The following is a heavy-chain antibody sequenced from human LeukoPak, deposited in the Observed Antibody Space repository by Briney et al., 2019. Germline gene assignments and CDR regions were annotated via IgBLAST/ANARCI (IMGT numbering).Heavy chain of an antibody. Sequence: SETLSLTCAVYGGSFSGYYWSWIRQPAGKGLEWIGCIYTSGSTNYNPSLKSRVTMSVDTSKNQFSLKLSSVTAADTAVYYCARVLMQRDAFDIWGQGTMVTVSS. CDR2: IYTSGST. CDR1: GGSFSGYY. J-gene: IGHJ3*02. CDR3: ARVLMQRDAFDI. V-gene: IGHV4-59*10. D-gene: IGHD3-9*01.